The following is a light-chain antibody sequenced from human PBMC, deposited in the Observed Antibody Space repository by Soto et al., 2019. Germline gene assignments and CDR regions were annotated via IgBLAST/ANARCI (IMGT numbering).Light chain of an antibody. Sequence: DIQMPQSPSSLSASVGDTVSITCRAGQTFNNYLNWYQHKPGKVPKLLIYAATALQSGVPSRFSASASGTDFTLTIINVQPEDCGTYYCQQSYSTPRTFGQGTKVEIK. CDR3: QQSYSTPRT. V-gene: IGKV1-39*01. CDR1: QTFNNY. CDR2: AAT. J-gene: IGKJ1*01.